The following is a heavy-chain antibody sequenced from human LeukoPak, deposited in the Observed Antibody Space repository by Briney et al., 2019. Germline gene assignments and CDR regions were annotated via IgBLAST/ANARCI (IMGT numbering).Heavy chain of an antibody. CDR3: AKTSSAYTYGHIDY. Sequence: QSGGSLRLSCAASGFTFDDYAMHWVRQASGKGLEWVSGISWSSGSIDYADSVKGRFTISRDNAKNSLDLQMNSLRAEDTALYYCAKTSSAYTYGHIDYWGQGTLVTVSS. CDR2: ISWSSGSI. D-gene: IGHD5-18*01. CDR1: GFTFDDYA. V-gene: IGHV3-9*01. J-gene: IGHJ4*02.